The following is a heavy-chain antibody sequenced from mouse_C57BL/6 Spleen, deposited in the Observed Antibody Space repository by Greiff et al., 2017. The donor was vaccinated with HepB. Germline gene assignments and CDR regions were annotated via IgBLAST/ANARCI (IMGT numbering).Heavy chain of an antibody. D-gene: IGHD1-1*01. V-gene: IGHV1-62-2*01. CDR3: ARHGDYYGSAHYFDY. J-gene: IGHJ2*01. Sequence: VKLVESGAELVKPGASVKLSCKASGYTFTEYTIHWVKQRSGQGLEWIGWFYPGSGSIKYNEKFKDKATLTADKSSSTVYMELSRLTSEDSAVYFCARHGDYYGSAHYFDYWGQGTTLTVSS. CDR2: FYPGSGSI. CDR1: GYTFTEYT.